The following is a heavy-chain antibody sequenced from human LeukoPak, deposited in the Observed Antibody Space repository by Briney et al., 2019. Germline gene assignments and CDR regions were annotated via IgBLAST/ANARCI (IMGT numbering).Heavy chain of an antibody. CDR2: IWYDGSNI. V-gene: IGHV3-33*01. CDR3: ARARNDYDSNGFSLLDY. J-gene: IGHJ4*02. D-gene: IGHD3-22*01. Sequence: GSLRLSCAASGISFSSHGMHWVRQAPGKGLEWVAVIWYDGSNIYYADSVKGRFTISRDNYKNTLYLQMNSLRAEDTALYYCARARNDYDSNGFSLLDYWGQGTLVTVSS. CDR1: GISFSSHG.